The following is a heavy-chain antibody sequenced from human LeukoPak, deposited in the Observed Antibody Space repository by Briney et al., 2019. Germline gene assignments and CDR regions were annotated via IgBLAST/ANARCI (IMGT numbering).Heavy chain of an antibody. CDR1: GGSISSYY. CDR2: IYYSGST. V-gene: IGHV4-59*01. Sequence: SETLSLTCTVSGGSISSYYWSWIRQPPGKGLEWIGYIYYSGSTNYNPSLKSRVTISVDTSKSQFSLKLSSVTAADTAVYYCARAYYNFWSGYSIDYYYYYYMDVWGKGTTVTVSS. J-gene: IGHJ6*03. D-gene: IGHD3-3*01. CDR3: ARAYYNFWSGYSIDYYYYYYMDV.